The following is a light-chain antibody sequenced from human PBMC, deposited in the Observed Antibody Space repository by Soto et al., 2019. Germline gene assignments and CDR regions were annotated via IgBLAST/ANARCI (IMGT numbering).Light chain of an antibody. CDR2: EVS. Sequence: QSALTQPPSASGSPGQSVTISCTGTSSDVGYYKYVSWYQQHPGKAHKLMIYEVSKRPSGVPDRFSGSKSGYTASLTVSGLQSEDEADYYCSSSAGNNNLIFGGGTQLTVL. J-gene: IGLJ2*01. V-gene: IGLV2-8*01. CDR3: SSSAGNNNLI. CDR1: SSDVGYYKY.